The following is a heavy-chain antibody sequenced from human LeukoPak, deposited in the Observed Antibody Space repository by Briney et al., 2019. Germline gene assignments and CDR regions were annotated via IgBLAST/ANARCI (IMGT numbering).Heavy chain of an antibody. V-gene: IGHV1-24*01. D-gene: IGHD2-15*01. CDR3: ARDIKVAGNDAFDI. J-gene: IGHJ3*02. CDR1: GYTLTELS. Sequence: ASVKVSCKVSGYTLTELSMHWVRQAPGKGLEWMGGFDPEDGETIYAQKFQGWVTMTRDTSISTAYMELSRLRSDDTAVYYCARDIKVAGNDAFDIWGQGTMVTVSS. CDR2: FDPEDGET.